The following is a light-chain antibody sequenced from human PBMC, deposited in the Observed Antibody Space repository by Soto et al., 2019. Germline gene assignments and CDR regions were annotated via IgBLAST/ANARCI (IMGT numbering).Light chain of an antibody. CDR2: GAS. Sequence: EIVLTQSPATLSVSLGDSATLSCRASQSVSLSLAWYQMRPGQPPRLLIYGASTRATDIPARFSGSGSGTAFTITISSLQSEDFAVYFCQQYHIWPSWTFGQGTKVELK. V-gene: IGKV3-15*01. CDR3: QQYHIWPSWT. J-gene: IGKJ1*01. CDR1: QSVSLS.